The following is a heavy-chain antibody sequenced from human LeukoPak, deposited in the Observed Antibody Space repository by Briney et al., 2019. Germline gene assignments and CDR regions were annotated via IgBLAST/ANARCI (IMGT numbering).Heavy chain of an antibody. J-gene: IGHJ6*03. CDR2: ISWNSGNI. CDR1: GFTFDDYA. Sequence: GRSLRLSCAASGFTFDDYAMHWVRQAPGKGLEWFSGISWNSGNIGYADSVKGRFTISRDNAKNSLYLQMNSLRAEDTALYYCAKGMNSGYYYMDVWGKGTTVTVSS. CDR3: AKGMNSGYYYMDV. V-gene: IGHV3-9*01.